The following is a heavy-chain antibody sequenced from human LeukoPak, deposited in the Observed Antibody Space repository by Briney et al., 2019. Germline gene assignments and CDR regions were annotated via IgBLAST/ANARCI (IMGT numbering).Heavy chain of an antibody. D-gene: IGHD4-17*01. V-gene: IGHV4-59*01. CDR1: GGSISSYD. CDR3: ARGGRDYVHDRYYYFMDV. Sequence: SETLSLTCTISGGSISSYDWNWIRQPPGRGLESIGYIYFSGTTYYNPPFNSRAALSLDTSKNQFSLNLSSVTAADTAVYYCARGGRDYVHDRYYYFMDVWGSGTAVTVSS. CDR2: IYFSGTT. J-gene: IGHJ6*03.